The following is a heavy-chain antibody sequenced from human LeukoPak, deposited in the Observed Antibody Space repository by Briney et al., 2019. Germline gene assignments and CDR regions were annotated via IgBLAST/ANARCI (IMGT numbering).Heavy chain of an antibody. J-gene: IGHJ3*02. CDR1: GLSLDNYA. CDR2: ISWDSGSQ. D-gene: IGHD3-9*01. CDR3: IKDMGFDLLKEAFHI. Sequence: PGGSLRLSCAGSGLSLDNYAMHWVRQVPGKGLEWVSSISWDSGSQAYADSVKGRFTISRDNAKNSLYLQMNSLRPVDTAFYYCIKDMGFDLLKEAFHIWGQGTLVTVSS. V-gene: IGHV3-9*01.